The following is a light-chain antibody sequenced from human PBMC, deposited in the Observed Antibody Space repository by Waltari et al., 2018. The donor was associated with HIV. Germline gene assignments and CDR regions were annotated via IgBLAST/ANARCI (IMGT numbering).Light chain of an antibody. CDR2: RNN. Sequence: QSVLTQPPSASGTPGQRVTISCSGSSSNIGSKYVYWYQQLPGTAPKLLFYRNNQRPSGVPDRFSGSKSGTSASLAISGLRSEDEADYYCATWDDSLNVVFGGGTKLTVL. CDR3: ATWDDSLNVV. V-gene: IGLV1-47*01. J-gene: IGLJ3*02. CDR1: SSNIGSKY.